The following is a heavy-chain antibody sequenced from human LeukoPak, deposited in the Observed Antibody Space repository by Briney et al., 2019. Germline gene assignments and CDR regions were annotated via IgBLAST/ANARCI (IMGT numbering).Heavy chain of an antibody. CDR1: GFTFSDYY. CDR3: ATYRRGYHDSSESYYFDY. CDR2: ISSSGSTI. J-gene: IGHJ4*02. D-gene: IGHD3-22*01. V-gene: IGHV3-11*01. Sequence: GGSLRLSCAASGFTFSDYYMSWIRQAPGKGLEWVSYISSSGSTIYYADSVKGRFTISRDNAKNSLYLQMNSLRAEDTAIYYCATYRRGYHDSSESYYFDYWGQGTLVTVSS.